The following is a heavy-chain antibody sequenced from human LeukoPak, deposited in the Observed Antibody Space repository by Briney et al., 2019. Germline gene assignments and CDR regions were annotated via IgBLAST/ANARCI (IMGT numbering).Heavy chain of an antibody. CDR1: GFTFSSYS. V-gene: IGHV3-21*01. CDR2: ISSSSTYI. CDR3: ARGPDIVVVVANWFDP. D-gene: IGHD2-15*01. Sequence: GGSLGLSCAASGFTFSSYSMNWVRQAPGKGLEWVSYISSSSTYISYADSVKGRFTLSRDNAKNSLYLQMDSLRAEDTAVYYCARGPDIVVVVANWFDPWGQGTLVTVSS. J-gene: IGHJ5*02.